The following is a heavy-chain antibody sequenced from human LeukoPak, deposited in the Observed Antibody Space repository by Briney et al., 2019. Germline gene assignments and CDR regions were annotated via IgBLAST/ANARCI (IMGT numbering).Heavy chain of an antibody. V-gene: IGHV3-7*04. J-gene: IGHJ4*02. CDR1: GFTFTNYW. D-gene: IGHD5-18*01. CDR2: IKQDGSEK. CDR3: AGDTATPIGY. Sequence: GGSLRLSCAASGFTFTNYWMSWVRQAPGKGLEWVANIKQDGSEKSYVDSVKGRFTISRDNTKSSLYLQMNSLRAEDTAVYYCAGDTATPIGYWGQGTLVTVSS.